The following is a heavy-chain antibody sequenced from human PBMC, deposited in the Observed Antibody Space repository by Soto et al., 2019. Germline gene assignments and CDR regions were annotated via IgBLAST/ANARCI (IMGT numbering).Heavy chain of an antibody. Sequence: PGGSLRLSCAASEFTFSSYAMSWVRQAPGKGLEWVSAISGSGSSSYYADSVKGRFTISRDNSKNTRYLQMNSLRAEDTAVYYCAKCYPRYSSPLKEYYFDHWGQGTLVTVSS. V-gene: IGHV3-23*01. J-gene: IGHJ4*02. CDR3: AKCYPRYSSPLKEYYFDH. D-gene: IGHD6-19*01. CDR2: ISGSGSSS. CDR1: EFTFSSYA.